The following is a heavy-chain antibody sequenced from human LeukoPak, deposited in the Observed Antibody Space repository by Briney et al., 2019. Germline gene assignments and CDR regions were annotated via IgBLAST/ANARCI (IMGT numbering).Heavy chain of an antibody. D-gene: IGHD3-3*01. J-gene: IGHJ4*02. CDR1: GGSFSGYD. Sequence: PSETLSLTCAVYGGSFSGYDWSWIRQPPGKGLEWIGEINHSGSTNYNPSLKSRVTISVDTSKNQFSLKLSSVTAADTAVYYCARGGKGYYDFWSGYYPSYFDYWGQGTLVTVSS. CDR3: ARGGKGYYDFWSGYYPSYFDY. V-gene: IGHV4-34*01. CDR2: INHSGST.